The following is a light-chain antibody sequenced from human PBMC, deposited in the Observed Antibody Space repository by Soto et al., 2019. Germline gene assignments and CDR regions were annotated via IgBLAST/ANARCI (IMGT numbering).Light chain of an antibody. V-gene: IGKV1-33*01. CDR1: QDITNY. Sequence: DIQMTQSPSSLSASVGDRVTITCQASQDITNYLNWYQQKPGKAPRLLVYDGSNLDTGVPSRFSGSGSGTXXXXXXXXLXPEXXXXYYCXXFDSLPITFGQGTRLEI. J-gene: IGKJ5*01. CDR2: DGS. CDR3: XXFDSLPIT.